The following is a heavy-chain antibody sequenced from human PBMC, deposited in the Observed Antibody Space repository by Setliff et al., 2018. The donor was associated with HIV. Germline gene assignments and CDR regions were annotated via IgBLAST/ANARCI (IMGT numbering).Heavy chain of an antibody. J-gene: IGHJ4*02. CDR1: GGTFSSYV. CDR2: IIPIFGTA. Sequence: KVSCKASGGTFSSYVISWVRQAPGQGLEWMGGIIPIFGTANYAQKFQGRVTITTDESTSTVYMELSSLRSEDTAAYYCARAAYGYDSSDYFFDYWGQGTLVTVSS. CDR3: ARAAYGYDSSDYFFDY. D-gene: IGHD3-22*01. V-gene: IGHV1-69*05.